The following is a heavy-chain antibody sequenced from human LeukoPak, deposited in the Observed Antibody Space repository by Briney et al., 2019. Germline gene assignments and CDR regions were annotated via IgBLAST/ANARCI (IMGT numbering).Heavy chain of an antibody. Sequence: SETLSLTCTVSGGSTSSSSYYWGWIRQPPGKGLEWIGSIYYSGSTYYNPSLKSRVTISVDTSKNQFSLKLSSVTAADTAVYYCARDRLDGYNYYFDYWGQGTLVTVSS. CDR1: GGSTSSSSYY. V-gene: IGHV4-39*07. J-gene: IGHJ4*02. D-gene: IGHD5-24*01. CDR2: IYYSGST. CDR3: ARDRLDGYNYYFDY.